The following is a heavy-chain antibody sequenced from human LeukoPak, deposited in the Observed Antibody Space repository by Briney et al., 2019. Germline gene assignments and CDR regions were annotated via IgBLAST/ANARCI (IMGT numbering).Heavy chain of an antibody. CDR1: GFTFSSYA. D-gene: IGHD6-13*01. V-gene: IGHV3-30*04. CDR2: ISYDGSNK. J-gene: IGHJ5*02. Sequence: GRSLRLSCAASGFTFSSYAMHWVRQAPGKGLEWVAVISYDGSNKYYADSVKGRFTISRDNSKNTLYLQMNSLRAEDTAVYYCAGSTGYSTPWGQGTLVTVSS. CDR3: AGSTGYSTP.